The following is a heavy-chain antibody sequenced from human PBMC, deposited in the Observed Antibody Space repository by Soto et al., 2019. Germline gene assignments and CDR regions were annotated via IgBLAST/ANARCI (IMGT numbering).Heavy chain of an antibody. D-gene: IGHD2-15*01. CDR1: GFTFGSYA. J-gene: IGHJ4*02. CDR2: ISASGGDT. Sequence: DVQLLESGGGLVQPGGSLRLSCAASGFTFGSYAMSWVRQTPGKGMEWVAAISASGGDTYYADSVRGRFTISRDNSQNTLFLQMNSLRAEDAAVYFCAKDLVGSNADYFDYWGQGTLVPVSS. CDR3: AKDLVGSNADYFDY. V-gene: IGHV3-23*01.